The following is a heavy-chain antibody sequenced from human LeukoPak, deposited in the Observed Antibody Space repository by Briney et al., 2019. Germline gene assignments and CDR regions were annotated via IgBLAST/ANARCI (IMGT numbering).Heavy chain of an antibody. D-gene: IGHD3-3*02. CDR1: GGSISSYY. CDR3: ARLLADYADNYYGMDV. V-gene: IGHV4-59*01. CDR2: IYYSGST. Sequence: KPSETLSLTCTVSGGSISSYYWSWIRQPPGKGLEWIGYIYYSGSTNYNPSLKSRVIISVDTSKNQFSLKLSSVTAADTAVYYCARLLADYADNYYGMDVWGQGTTVTVSS. J-gene: IGHJ6*02.